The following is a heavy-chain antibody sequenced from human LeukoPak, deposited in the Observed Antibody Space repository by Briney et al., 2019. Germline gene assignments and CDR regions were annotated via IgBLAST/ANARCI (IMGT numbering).Heavy chain of an antibody. CDR2: IRYDGSNK. CDR3: AKDQGYYDSSGYLY. D-gene: IGHD3-22*01. Sequence: GGSLRLSCAASGFTFSSYGMHWVRQAPGKGLEWVAFIRYDGSNKYYADSVKGRFTISRDNSKNTLYLQMNSLRAEDTAVYYCAKDQGYYDSSGYLYWGQGTLVTVSS. J-gene: IGHJ4*02. CDR1: GFTFSSYG. V-gene: IGHV3-30*02.